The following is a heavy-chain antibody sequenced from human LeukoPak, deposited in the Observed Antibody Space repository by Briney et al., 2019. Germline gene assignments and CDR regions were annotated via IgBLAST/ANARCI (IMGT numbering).Heavy chain of an antibody. CDR1: GFTFRNSG. CDR3: AKDVNTGGDYFDH. D-gene: IGHD1-14*01. CDR2: IRYDGSII. V-gene: IGHV3-30*02. J-gene: IGHJ4*02. Sequence: EESLRLSCAASGFTFRNSGMHWVRQALAKGLEWVAFIRYDGSIIYYADSVKGRFTISRDNSKNTLYLQMNSLRAEDTAVYYCAKDVNTGGDYFDHWGQGTLVTVSS.